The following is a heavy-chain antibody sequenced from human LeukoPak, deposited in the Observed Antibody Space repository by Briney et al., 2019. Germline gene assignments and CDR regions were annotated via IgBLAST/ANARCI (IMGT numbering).Heavy chain of an antibody. CDR3: ARGGLVGATTDY. CDR2: IFHSGST. J-gene: IGHJ4*02. Sequence: PSETLSLTCTVSGGSISSGGYYWSWIRQPPGKGLEWIGYIFHSGSTYYNPSLKSRVTISVDTSKNQFSLKLSSVTAADTAVYYCARGGLVGATTDYWGQGTLVTVSS. CDR1: GGSISSGGYY. D-gene: IGHD1-26*01. V-gene: IGHV4-30-2*05.